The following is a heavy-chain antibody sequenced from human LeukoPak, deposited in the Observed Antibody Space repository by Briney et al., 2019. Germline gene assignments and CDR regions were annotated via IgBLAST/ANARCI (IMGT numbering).Heavy chain of an antibody. D-gene: IGHD5-12*01. Sequence: PGGSLRLSCAAYGFSLSGYWMSWVRHAPGKGGEWLARLHADGNEKYFVHSVKGRFAVPRDNAKNSLYLQMNSLRVEDTAVYYCARGGYSFDYLGQGTLVTVSS. CDR2: LHADGNEK. V-gene: IGHV3-7*01. CDR1: GFSLSGYW. CDR3: ARGGYSFDY. J-gene: IGHJ4*02.